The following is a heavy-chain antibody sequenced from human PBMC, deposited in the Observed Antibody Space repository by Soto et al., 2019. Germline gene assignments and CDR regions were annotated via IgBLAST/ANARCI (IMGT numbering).Heavy chain of an antibody. Sequence: PGGSLRLSCAASGFTFSSFAIHWVRQAPDKGLQWVAVISYDGSNEYYADSVKGRFTVSRDNSRNTVYLQMNSLRTEDTALYYCAKGLSGSCYSGVDYWGQEASVTVSS. CDR3: AKGLSGSCYSGVDY. D-gene: IGHD2-15*01. CDR1: GFTFSSFA. CDR2: ISYDGSNE. J-gene: IGHJ4*02. V-gene: IGHV3-30*01.